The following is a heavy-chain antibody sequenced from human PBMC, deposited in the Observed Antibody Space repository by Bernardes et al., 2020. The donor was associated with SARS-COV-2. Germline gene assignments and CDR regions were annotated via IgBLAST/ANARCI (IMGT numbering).Heavy chain of an antibody. CDR1: GYTFTGYY. V-gene: IGHV1-2*02. CDR3: ARDRRDTAMGTYYYYGMDV. D-gene: IGHD5-18*01. CDR2: INPNSGGT. J-gene: IGHJ6*02. Sequence: ASVKVSCKASGYTFTGYYMHWVRQAPGQGLEWMGWINPNSGGTNYAQKFPGRVTMTRDTSISTAYMELSRLRSDDTAVYYCARDRRDTAMGTYYYYGMDVWGQGTTVTVSS.